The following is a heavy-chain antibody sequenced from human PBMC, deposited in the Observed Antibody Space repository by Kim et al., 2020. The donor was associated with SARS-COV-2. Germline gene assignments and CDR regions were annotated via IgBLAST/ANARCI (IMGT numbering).Heavy chain of an antibody. CDR2: ISGSSSTI. V-gene: IGHV3-11*04. Sequence: GGSLRLSCAASGFTFSDYYMSWIRQAPGKGLEWISYISGSSSTIYYADSVKGRFTISRDNAKSSLYLQMNSLRAEDTAVYYCARGPVVTAEFDYWGQGTLVTVSS. J-gene: IGHJ4*02. CDR3: ARGPVVTAEFDY. CDR1: GFTFSDYY. D-gene: IGHD2-21*02.